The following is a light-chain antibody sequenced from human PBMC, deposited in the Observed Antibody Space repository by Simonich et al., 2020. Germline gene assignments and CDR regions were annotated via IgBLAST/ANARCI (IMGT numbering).Light chain of an antibody. CDR3: QQRSNWPPYT. V-gene: IGKV3-11*01. J-gene: IGKJ2*01. CDR1: QIVSSY. CDR2: DAS. Sequence: EIVLTQSPATLSLSPGERATLSCKASQIVSSYLALYQQQPGQAPRLLIYDASNRATGIPARFSGSGSGTDFTLTISSLEPEDFAVYYCQQRSNWPPYTFGQGTKLEIK.